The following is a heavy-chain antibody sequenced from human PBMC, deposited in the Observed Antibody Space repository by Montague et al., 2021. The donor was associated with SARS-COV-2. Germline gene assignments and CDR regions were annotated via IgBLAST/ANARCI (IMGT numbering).Heavy chain of an antibody. J-gene: IGHJ2*01. Sequence: RSLSLAASGFTFSNYAMNWVRQAPGKGLEWVSVIFGSGSSTYYSGSVRGRFTVSRDNSKNTLYLQMNNLRAEDTAVYYCAKDGATVRGLINWYSALWGRGTLVTVSS. CDR2: IFGSGSST. CDR3: AKDGATVRGLINWYSAL. D-gene: IGHD3-10*01. V-gene: IGHV3-23*03. CDR1: GFTFSNYA.